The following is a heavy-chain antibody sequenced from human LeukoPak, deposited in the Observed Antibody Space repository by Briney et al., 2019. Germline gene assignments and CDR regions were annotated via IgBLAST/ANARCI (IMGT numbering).Heavy chain of an antibody. CDR2: ISGSGGSS. V-gene: IGHV3-23*01. CDR1: GFTFRSYA. J-gene: IGHJ4*02. D-gene: IGHD6-13*01. Sequence: GGSLRLSCAASGFTFRSYAMSWVRQAPGKGLEWVSAISGSGGSSYYADSVKGRFTISRDNSKDTLYLQMNGLRAEDTAVYFCAKQSAGSAAWYSLHYDFWGQGTLVTVSS. CDR3: AKQSAGSAAWYSLHYDF.